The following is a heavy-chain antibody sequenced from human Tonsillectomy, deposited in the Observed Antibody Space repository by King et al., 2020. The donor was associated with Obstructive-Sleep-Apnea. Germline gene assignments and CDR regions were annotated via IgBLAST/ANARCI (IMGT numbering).Heavy chain of an antibody. D-gene: IGHD3-16*01. CDR2: ISSNVHAT. CDR1: KMTFSDFP. V-gene: IGHV3-64D*09. Sequence: DVQLVESGGGLVQPGGSLRLSCSASKMTFSDFPMHWARQAPGKGLEFVSYISSNVHATYYGDSGKGRFVISRDNSKNTRYLQMTRLRPEDTAVYYCVRDLGGRTDHWGQGTLVTVSS. J-gene: IGHJ4*02. CDR3: VRDLGGRTDH.